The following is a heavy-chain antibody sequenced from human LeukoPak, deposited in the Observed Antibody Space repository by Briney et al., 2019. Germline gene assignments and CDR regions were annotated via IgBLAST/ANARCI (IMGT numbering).Heavy chain of an antibody. Sequence: ASVKVSCKASGCTFTSYAMHWVRQAPGQRLEWMGWINAGNGNTKYSQKFQGRVTITRDTSASTAYMELSSLRSEDTAVYYCARYCSSTSCVFDYWGQGTLVTVSS. J-gene: IGHJ4*02. CDR1: GCTFTSYA. V-gene: IGHV1-3*01. D-gene: IGHD2-2*01. CDR3: ARYCSSTSCVFDY. CDR2: INAGNGNT.